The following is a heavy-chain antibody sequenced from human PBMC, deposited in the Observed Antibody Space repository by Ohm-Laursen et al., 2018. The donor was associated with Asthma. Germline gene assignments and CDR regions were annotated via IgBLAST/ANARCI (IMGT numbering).Heavy chain of an antibody. V-gene: IGHV3-30-3*01. CDR1: GFTFSSYS. CDR2: IAYDGSSK. CDR3: ARDAVPGAKDGFDI. D-gene: IGHD1-26*01. Sequence: SLRLSCAASGFTFSSYSMHWVRQAPGRGLEWVAVIAYDGSSKYYADSVKGRFTASRDNSKNTMYLQINSLRTEDTAVYFCARDAVPGAKDGFDIWGQGTMVSVSS. J-gene: IGHJ3*02.